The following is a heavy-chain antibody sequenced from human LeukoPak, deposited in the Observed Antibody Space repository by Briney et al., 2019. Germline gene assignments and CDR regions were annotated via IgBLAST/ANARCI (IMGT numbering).Heavy chain of an antibody. CDR1: GFTFDTYG. D-gene: IGHD1-26*01. CDR3: ARDGRYSGAFDI. CDR2: ISTSSTYI. V-gene: IGHV3-21*01. Sequence: GGSLRLSCAASGFTFDTYGMNWVRQAAGKGLEWVSSISTSSTYIYYADSVKGRFIISRDSAMDSLYLQMNRLTAEDTAVYYCARDGRYSGAFDIWGQGTMVTVSS. J-gene: IGHJ3*02.